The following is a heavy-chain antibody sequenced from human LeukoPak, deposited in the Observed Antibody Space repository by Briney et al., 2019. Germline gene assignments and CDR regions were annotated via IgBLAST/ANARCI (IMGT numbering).Heavy chain of an antibody. CDR1: GFTFSSYE. J-gene: IGHJ4*02. Sequence: GGSLGLSCAASGFTFSSYEMNWVRQAPGKGLEWVSYISSSGSTIYYADSVKGRFTISRDNAKNSLYLQMNSLRAEDTAVYYCARDSDYDILTGYHPLDYWGQGTLVTVSS. D-gene: IGHD3-9*01. V-gene: IGHV3-48*03. CDR2: ISSSGSTI. CDR3: ARDSDYDILTGYHPLDY.